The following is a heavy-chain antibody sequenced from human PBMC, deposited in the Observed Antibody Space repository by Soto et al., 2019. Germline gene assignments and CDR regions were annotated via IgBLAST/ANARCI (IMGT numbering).Heavy chain of an antibody. V-gene: IGHV1-2*02. D-gene: IGHD6-13*01. CDR1: GYTFNVYY. Sequence: EASVKVSCKASGYTFNVYYMHWVRQVPGQGLEWMGWINPNSGGTKYAQKFQGRVTLTRDTSITTAYMEVSSLKSDDTAVYFCARDRGSTWYIDDYWGQGTLVTVPS. CDR2: INPNSGGT. J-gene: IGHJ4*02. CDR3: ARDRGSTWYIDDY.